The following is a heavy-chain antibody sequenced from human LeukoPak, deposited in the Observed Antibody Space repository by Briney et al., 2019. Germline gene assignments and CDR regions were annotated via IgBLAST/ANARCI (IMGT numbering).Heavy chain of an antibody. CDR2: IIPILGIA. CDR1: GGTFSSYA. Sequence: SVKVSCKASGGTFSSYAISWVRQAPGQGLEWRGRIIPILGIANYAQKFQGRVTITADKSTSTAYMELSSLRSEDTAVYYCARDSDSGGYNYYYYGMDVWGQGTTVTVSS. D-gene: IGHD3-22*01. CDR3: ARDSDSGGYNYYYYGMDV. V-gene: IGHV1-69*04. J-gene: IGHJ6*02.